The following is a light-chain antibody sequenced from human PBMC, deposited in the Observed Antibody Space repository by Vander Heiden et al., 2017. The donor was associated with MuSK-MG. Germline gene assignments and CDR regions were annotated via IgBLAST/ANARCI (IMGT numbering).Light chain of an antibody. CDR3: QQARRFPFI. J-gene: IGKJ5*01. V-gene: IGKV1-12*01. CDR2: DAS. Sequence: DRQMTQSPSSVSASVGERVTISCRASHSINKCLAWYQQKPGEVPKLLIYDASTLQSGVPLRFSGSGFGTDFTLTISGLQPDDSATYYCQQARRFPFIFGQGTQLEIK. CDR1: HSINKC.